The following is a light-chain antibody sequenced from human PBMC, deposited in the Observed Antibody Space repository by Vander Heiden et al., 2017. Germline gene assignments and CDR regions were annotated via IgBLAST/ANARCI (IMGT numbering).Light chain of an antibody. CDR3: QQYGTSPPCT. J-gene: IGKJ1*01. Sequence: EIVLTQSPGTLSLSPGERATLSCRASQTISRAYIAWYQQKPGQAPRLLIYGAGSRATGIPDRFSGSGSGTDFTLTISRLEPEDFAVYYCQQYGTSPPCTFGQGTQVEIK. CDR1: QTISRAY. V-gene: IGKV3-20*01. CDR2: GAG.